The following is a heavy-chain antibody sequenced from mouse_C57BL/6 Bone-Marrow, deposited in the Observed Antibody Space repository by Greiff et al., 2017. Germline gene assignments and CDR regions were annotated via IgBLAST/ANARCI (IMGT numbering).Heavy chain of an antibody. V-gene: IGHV1-72*01. CDR3: ARWRVLAWYAY. Sequence: VQLQQPGAELVKPGASVKLSCKASGYTFTSYWMHWVKQRPGRGLEWIGRIDPNSGGTKYNEKFKSKATLTVDKHSSTAYMQLSSLTSEDSAVYDCARWRVLAWYAYWGQGTLVTVSA. CDR2: IDPNSGGT. D-gene: IGHD2-14*01. CDR1: GYTFTSYW. J-gene: IGHJ3*01.